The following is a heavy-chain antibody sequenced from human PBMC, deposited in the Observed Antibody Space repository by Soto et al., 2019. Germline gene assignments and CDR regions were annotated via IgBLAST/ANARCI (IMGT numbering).Heavy chain of an antibody. CDR1: GFIFSSYS. V-gene: IGHV3-30*09. Sequence: QMQLVKSGGGVVQPGRSLRLSCAGSGFIFSSYSMHWVRQAPGKGLEWVADISYDGTTKDYAEFVKGRFAISRDNSKNTLYLQMNSLRAEDTAMFYCVSLGGFGDLPLDNWGQGTLVTVSS. CDR2: ISYDGTTK. CDR3: VSLGGFGDLPLDN. D-gene: IGHD3-10*01. J-gene: IGHJ4*02.